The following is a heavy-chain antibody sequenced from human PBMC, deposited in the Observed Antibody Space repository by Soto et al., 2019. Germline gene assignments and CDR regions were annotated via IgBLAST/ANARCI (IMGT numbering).Heavy chain of an antibody. CDR3: ARMATSGTLNWFDP. CDR1: GYTFGNND. Sequence: ASVKVSCKASGYTFGNNDISWVRQATGQGLEWMGWMNPNSGNTGYAQKFQGRVSMTRNTSITTAYLELSSLRSDDTAIYYCARMATSGTLNWFDPWGQGTLVTAPQ. CDR2: MNPNSGNT. V-gene: IGHV1-8*01. J-gene: IGHJ5*02.